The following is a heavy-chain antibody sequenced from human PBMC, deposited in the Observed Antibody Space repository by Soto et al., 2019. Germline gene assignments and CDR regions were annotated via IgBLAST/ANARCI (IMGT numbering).Heavy chain of an antibody. CDR1: GGSISSYY. V-gene: IGHV4-59*08. D-gene: IGHD2-2*01. CDR2: IYYSGST. J-gene: IGHJ6*03. CDR3: ARLIVVVPAAIEAGYYYYMDV. Sequence: SETLSLTCTVSGGSISSYYWSWIRQPPGKGLEWIGYIYYSGSTNYNPSLKSRVTISVDTSKNQFSLKLSSVTAADTAVYYCARLIVVVPAAIEAGYYYYMDVWGKGTTVTVSS.